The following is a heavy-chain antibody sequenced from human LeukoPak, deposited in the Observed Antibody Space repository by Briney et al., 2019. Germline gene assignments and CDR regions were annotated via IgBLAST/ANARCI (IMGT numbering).Heavy chain of an antibody. J-gene: IGHJ5*02. V-gene: IGHV4-34*01. CDR2: INHSGST. Sequence: SETLSLTCAVYGGSFSGYYWSWIRQPPGKGLEWIGEINHSGSTNYNPSLKSRVTISVDTSKNQFSLKLSSVTAADTAVYYCARGHLQFCSSTSCYGNNWSDPWGQGTLVTVSS. D-gene: IGHD2-2*01. CDR1: GGSFSGYY. CDR3: ARGHLQFCSSTSCYGNNWSDP.